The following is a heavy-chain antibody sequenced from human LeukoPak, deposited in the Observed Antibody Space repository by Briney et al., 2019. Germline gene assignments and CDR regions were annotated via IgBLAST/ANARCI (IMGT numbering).Heavy chain of an antibody. CDR2: INHSGST. J-gene: IGHJ5*02. Sequence: SETLSLTCAVYGGSFSGYYWSWIRQPPGKGLEWIGEINHSGSTNYNPSLKSRVTISVDTSKNQFSLKLSSVTAADTAVYYCARARRLATITTWGQGALVTVSS. D-gene: IGHD5-12*01. CDR1: GGSFSGYY. V-gene: IGHV4-34*01. CDR3: ARARRLATITT.